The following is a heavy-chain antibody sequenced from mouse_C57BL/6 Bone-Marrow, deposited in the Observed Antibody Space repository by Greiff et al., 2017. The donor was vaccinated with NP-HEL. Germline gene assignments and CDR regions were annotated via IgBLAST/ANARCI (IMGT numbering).Heavy chain of an antibody. CDR3: AREYYGGPEFDV. CDR1: GYTFTDYY. D-gene: IGHD1-1*01. CDR2: INPNNGGT. V-gene: IGHV1-26*01. J-gene: IGHJ1*03. Sequence: VQLQQSGPELVKPGASVKISCKASGYTFTDYYMNWVKQSPGKSLEWIGDINPNNGGTSYNQKFKGKATLTVDKSSSTPYMELHSLTSEDSAVYYCAREYYGGPEFDVWGTGTTVTVSS.